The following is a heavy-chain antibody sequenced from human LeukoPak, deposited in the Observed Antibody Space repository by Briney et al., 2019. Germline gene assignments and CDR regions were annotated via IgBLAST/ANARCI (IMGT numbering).Heavy chain of an antibody. Sequence: HAGGSLRLSCAASGVTLSSYAMSWARQAPGKGLEWVSGISSSGSGGNTYYADSVKGRFTISRDSSKNTLYLQVNSLRAEDTAVYFCARPSSYYYYYGMDVWGQGTTVTVSS. V-gene: IGHV3-23*01. CDR1: GVTLSSYA. J-gene: IGHJ6*02. CDR2: ISSSGSGGNT. CDR3: ARPSSYYYYYGMDV.